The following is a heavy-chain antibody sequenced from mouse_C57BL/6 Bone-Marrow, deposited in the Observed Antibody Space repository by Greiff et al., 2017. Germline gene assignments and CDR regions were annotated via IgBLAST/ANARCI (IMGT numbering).Heavy chain of an antibody. V-gene: IGHV5-4*01. Sequence: EVKLMESGGGLVKPGGSLKLSCAASGFTFSSYAMSWVRQTPEKRLEWVATISDGGSYTYSPDNVKGRFTISRDNAKNNLYLQMSHLKSEDTAMYYCARDRGYDGGYYFDYWGQGTTLTVSS. CDR3: ARDRGYDGGYYFDY. CDR2: ISDGGSYT. D-gene: IGHD2-2*01. CDR1: GFTFSSYA. J-gene: IGHJ2*01.